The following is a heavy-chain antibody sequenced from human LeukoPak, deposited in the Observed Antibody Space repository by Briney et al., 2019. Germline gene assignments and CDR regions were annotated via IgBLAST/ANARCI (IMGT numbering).Heavy chain of an antibody. CDR3: ARTWEYGSGSVWFDP. Sequence: SGPTLAKPTQTLTLTCTFSGFSLSTSGMRVSWIRQPPGKALEWPARIDWDDDKFYSTSLKTRLTISKDTSKNQVVLTMTNMDPVDTATYYCARTWEYGSGSVWFDPWGRGTLVTVSS. V-gene: IGHV2-70*04. CDR2: IDWDDDK. D-gene: IGHD3-10*01. J-gene: IGHJ5*02. CDR1: GFSLSTSGMR.